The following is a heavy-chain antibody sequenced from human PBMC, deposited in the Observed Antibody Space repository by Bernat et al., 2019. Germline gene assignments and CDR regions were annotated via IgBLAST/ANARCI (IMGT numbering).Heavy chain of an antibody. Sequence: EVQLVESGGGLVQPGGSLRLSCAAPGFTVSSNCMSWVRQAPGKGLEWVSLIYSSDSTYYADSVKGRFTISRDNSKNTLYLQMNSLRAEDTAVYYCARDLDNSGYNNFDYWGQGTLVTVSS. CDR3: ARDLDNSGYNNFDY. V-gene: IGHV3-66*01. J-gene: IGHJ4*02. D-gene: IGHD3-22*01. CDR2: IYSSDST. CDR1: GFTVSSNC.